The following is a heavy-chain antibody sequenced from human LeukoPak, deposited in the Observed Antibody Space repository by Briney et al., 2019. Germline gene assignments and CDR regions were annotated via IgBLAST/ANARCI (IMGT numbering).Heavy chain of an antibody. CDR1: GFTVSNNY. V-gene: IGHV3-53*01. D-gene: IGHD2-2*03. CDR3: ARDLGYCTSSSCLTGGFDP. CDR2: IYSGGNT. Sequence: GGSLRLSCAASGFTVSNNYMSWVRQAPGKGLEWVSVIYSGGNTHYADSVKGRFTISRDNSKNTLYLQINSLRVDDTAVYYCARDLGYCTSSSCLTGGFDPWGQGTLVTVSS. J-gene: IGHJ5*02.